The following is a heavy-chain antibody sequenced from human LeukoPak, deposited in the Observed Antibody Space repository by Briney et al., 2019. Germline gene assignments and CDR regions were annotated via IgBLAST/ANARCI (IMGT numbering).Heavy chain of an antibody. CDR3: AKDQSSGWYGGYYFDY. D-gene: IGHD6-19*01. J-gene: IGHJ4*02. Sequence: SETLSLTCTVSGGSISSYYWSWIRQPAGKGLEWIGRIYTSGTTNYNPSLKSRVTMSVDTSKNQFSLKLSSVTAADTAVYYCAKDQSSGWYGGYYFDYWGQGTLVTVSS. CDR2: IYTSGTT. V-gene: IGHV4-4*07. CDR1: GGSISSYY.